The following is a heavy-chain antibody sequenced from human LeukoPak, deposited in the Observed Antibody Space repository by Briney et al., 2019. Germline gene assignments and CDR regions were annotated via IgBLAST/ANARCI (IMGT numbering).Heavy chain of an antibody. CDR2: INHSGST. CDR3: AREVDYGDYPNWFDP. D-gene: IGHD4-17*01. Sequence: SGTLSLTCAVYGGSFSGYYWSWIRQPPGKGLEWIGEINHSGSTNYNPSLKSRVTISVDTSKNQFSLKLSSVTAADTAVYYCAREVDYGDYPNWFDPWGQGTLVTVSS. V-gene: IGHV4-34*01. CDR1: GGSFSGYY. J-gene: IGHJ5*02.